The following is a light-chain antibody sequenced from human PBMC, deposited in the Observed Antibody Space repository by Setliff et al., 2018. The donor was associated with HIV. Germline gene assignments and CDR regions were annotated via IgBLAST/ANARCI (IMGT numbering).Light chain of an antibody. CDR3: CSNTGSNTFV. CDR2: QAT. CDR1: SNDVGRYDL. J-gene: IGLJ1*01. V-gene: IGLV2-23*01. Sequence: QSALTQPASVSGSPGQSITISCTGTSNDVGRYDLVSWYQQHPARAPKLIIYQATRRPSGVSNRFSGSKSGNVASLTISGLQAEDEADYYCCSNTGSNTFVLGTGTKVTV.